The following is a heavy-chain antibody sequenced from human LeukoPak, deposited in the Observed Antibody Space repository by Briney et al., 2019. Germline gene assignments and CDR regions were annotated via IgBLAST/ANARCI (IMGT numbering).Heavy chain of an antibody. D-gene: IGHD1-26*01. CDR1: GFTFSSYA. CDR2: ISGSGGST. Sequence: GGSLRLSCAASGFTFSSYAMSWVRQAPGKGLEWVSAISGSGGSTYYADSVKGRFTISRDNSKNTLYLQMNSLRAEDTAVYYCAKADYSGRYYSPITDYWGQGTLVTVSS. V-gene: IGHV3-23*01. J-gene: IGHJ4*02. CDR3: AKADYSGRYYSPITDY.